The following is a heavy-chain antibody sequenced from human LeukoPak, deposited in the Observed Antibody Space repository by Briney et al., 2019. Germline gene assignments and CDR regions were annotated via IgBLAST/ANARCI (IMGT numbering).Heavy chain of an antibody. CDR2: IYPGDSDT. CDR1: GYSFTSYW. Sequence: GESLKISCKGSGYSFTSYWIGWVRQMPGKGLEWMGIIYPGDSDTRYSPSFQGQVTISADKSISTAYLQWSSPKASDTAMYYCARHPQYSGYDPHWFDPWGQGTLVTVSS. D-gene: IGHD5-12*01. CDR3: ARHPQYSGYDPHWFDP. J-gene: IGHJ5*02. V-gene: IGHV5-51*01.